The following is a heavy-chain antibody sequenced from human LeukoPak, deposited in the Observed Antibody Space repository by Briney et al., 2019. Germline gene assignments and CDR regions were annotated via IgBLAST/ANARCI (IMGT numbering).Heavy chain of an antibody. CDR3: ARDQKIAAAGPRTIFDY. V-gene: IGHV4-39*07. CDR2: IYYSGST. Sequence: SETLSLTCTVSGGSISSSSYYWGWIRQPPGKGLEWIGSIYYSGSTYYNPSLKSRVTISVDTSKNQFSLKLSSVTAADTAVYYCARDQKIAAAGPRTIFDYWGQGTLVTVSS. D-gene: IGHD6-13*01. J-gene: IGHJ4*02. CDR1: GGSISSSSYY.